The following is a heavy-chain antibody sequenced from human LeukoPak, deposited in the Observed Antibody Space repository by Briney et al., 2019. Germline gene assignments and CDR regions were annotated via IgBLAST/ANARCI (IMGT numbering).Heavy chain of an antibody. CDR2: IIPIFGTA. D-gene: IGHD4-17*01. V-gene: IGHV1-69*05. Sequence: SVKVSCKASGGTFGSYAISWVRQAPGQGLEWMGGIIPIFGTANYAQKFQGRVTITTDESTSTAYMELSSLRSEDTAVYYCARDAVGYGDYAVYWGQGTLVTVSS. CDR3: ARDAVGYGDYAVY. CDR1: GGTFGSYA. J-gene: IGHJ4*02.